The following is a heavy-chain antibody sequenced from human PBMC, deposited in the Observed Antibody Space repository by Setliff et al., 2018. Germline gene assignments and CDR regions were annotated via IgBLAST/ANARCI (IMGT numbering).Heavy chain of an antibody. V-gene: IGHV4-4*08. J-gene: IGHJ4*02. CDR3: ARGINSVSWTPKY. D-gene: IGHD6-13*01. CDR2: IYTSGST. CDR1: GGSISSYY. Sequence: SETLSLTCTVSGGSISSYYWSWIRQPPWKGLEWIGYIYTSGSTNYNPSLKSRMTISLDMSKNQFSLTLRSVTAADTAMYYCARGINSVSWTPKYWGRGTLVTVSS.